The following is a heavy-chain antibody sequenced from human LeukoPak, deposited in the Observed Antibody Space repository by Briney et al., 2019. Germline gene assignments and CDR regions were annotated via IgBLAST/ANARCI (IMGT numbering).Heavy chain of an antibody. CDR3: AREGGGYCTNGLCYYFDY. CDR2: ISSSSSYI. Sequence: GGSLRLSCAASGFTFSSYSMNWVRQAPGKGLEWVSSISSSSSYIYYADSVKGRFTISRDNAKNSLYLQMNSLRAEDTAMYYCAREGGGYCTNGLCYYFDYWGQGTLVTVSS. V-gene: IGHV3-21*01. CDR1: GFTFSSYS. D-gene: IGHD2-8*01. J-gene: IGHJ4*02.